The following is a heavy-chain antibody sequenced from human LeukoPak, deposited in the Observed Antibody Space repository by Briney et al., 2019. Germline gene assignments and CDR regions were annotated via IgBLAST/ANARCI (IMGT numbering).Heavy chain of an antibody. CDR1: GCTFTSYG. J-gene: IGHJ4*02. CDR3: ATQYSSGWYMDY. CDR2: ISAYNGNT. Sequence: GASVKVSCKASGCTFTSYGISWVRQAPGQGLEWMGWISAYNGNTNYAQKLQGRVTMTTDTSTSTAYMELRSLRSDDTAVYYCATQYSSGWYMDYWGQGTLVTVSS. D-gene: IGHD6-19*01. V-gene: IGHV1-18*01.